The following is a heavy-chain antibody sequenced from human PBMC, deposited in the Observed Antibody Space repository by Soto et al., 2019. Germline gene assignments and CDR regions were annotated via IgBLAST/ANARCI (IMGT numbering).Heavy chain of an antibody. CDR3: ARGSGYCSGGSCYLDY. Sequence: EVQLVESGGGWVQPGGSLRLSCAASGFTVSSNYMSWVRQAPGKGLEWVSVIYSGGSTYYADSVKGRFTISRHNSKNTLYLQMNSLRAEDTAVYYCARGSGYCSGGSCYLDYWGQGTLVTVSS. J-gene: IGHJ4*02. V-gene: IGHV3-53*04. D-gene: IGHD2-15*01. CDR2: IYSGGST. CDR1: GFTVSSNY.